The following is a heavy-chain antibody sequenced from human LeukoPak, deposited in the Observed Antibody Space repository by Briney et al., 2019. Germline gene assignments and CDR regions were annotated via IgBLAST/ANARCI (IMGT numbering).Heavy chain of an antibody. Sequence: PSETLSLTCAVSGGSISSGGYSWSWIRQPPGKGLEWIGYIYYSGSTNYNPSLKSRVTISVDTSKNQFSLKLSSVTAADTAVYYCARGGYYYDSSGCFDYWGQGTLVTVSS. J-gene: IGHJ4*02. CDR3: ARGGYYYDSSGCFDY. V-gene: IGHV4-61*08. CDR1: GGSISSGGYS. CDR2: IYYSGST. D-gene: IGHD3-22*01.